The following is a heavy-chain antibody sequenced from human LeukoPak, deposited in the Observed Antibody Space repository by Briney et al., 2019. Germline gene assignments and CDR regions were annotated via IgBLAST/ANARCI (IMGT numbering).Heavy chain of an antibody. D-gene: IGHD5-18*01. J-gene: IGHJ4*02. CDR1: GGSFSGYY. V-gene: IGHV4-34*01. Sequence: SETLSLTCAVYGGSFSGYYWSWIRQPPGKGLEWIGEINHSGSTNYNPSLKSRVTISVDTSKNQFSLKLSSVTAADTAVYYCARYKMGGYSYGHPFDYWGQGTLVTVSS. CDR3: ARYKMGGYSYGHPFDY. CDR2: INHSGST.